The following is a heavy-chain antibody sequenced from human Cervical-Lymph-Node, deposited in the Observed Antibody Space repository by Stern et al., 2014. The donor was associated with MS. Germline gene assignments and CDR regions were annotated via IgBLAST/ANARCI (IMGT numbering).Heavy chain of an antibody. Sequence: EVQLVESGGVVVQPGGSLRLSCAATGFNFDDYVMHWVRQAPGKGLEWVSLISWDATTEYYADSVKVRFTISRDSRTDFLYLEMNSLRPEDAGLYYCAKGRSGYGCMDAWGQGTTVIVSS. CDR2: ISWDATTE. J-gene: IGHJ6*02. D-gene: IGHD5-18*01. CDR3: AKGRSGYGCMDA. CDR1: GFNFDDYV. V-gene: IGHV3-43*01.